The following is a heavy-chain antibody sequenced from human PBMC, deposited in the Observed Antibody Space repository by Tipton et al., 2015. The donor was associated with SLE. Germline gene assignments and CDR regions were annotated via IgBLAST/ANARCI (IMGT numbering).Heavy chain of an antibody. V-gene: IGHV4-61*08. CDR2: IYYSGST. CDR1: GGSISSGGYY. D-gene: IGHD4-23*01. CDR3: ARSITGGGNRGFDY. J-gene: IGHJ4*02. Sequence: TLSLTCTVSGGSISSGGYYWSWIRQHPGKGLEWIGYIYYSGSTNYNPSLKSRVTISVDTSKNQFSLKLSSVTAADTAVYYCARSITGGGNRGFDYWGQGTLVTVSS.